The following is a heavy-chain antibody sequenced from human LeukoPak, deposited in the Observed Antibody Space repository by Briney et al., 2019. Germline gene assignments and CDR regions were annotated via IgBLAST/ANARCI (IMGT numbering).Heavy chain of an antibody. CDR3: ARGIYCSGGSCHNWFDP. CDR2: IYYSGST. V-gene: IGHV4-30-4*01. J-gene: IGHJ5*02. CDR1: GGSISSGDYY. D-gene: IGHD2-15*01. Sequence: PSQTLSLTCTVSGGSISSGDYYWSWIRQPRGKGLEWIGYIYYSGSTYYNPSLKSRVTISVDTSKNQFSLKLSSVTAADTAVYYCARGIYCSGGSCHNWFDPWGQGTLVTVSS.